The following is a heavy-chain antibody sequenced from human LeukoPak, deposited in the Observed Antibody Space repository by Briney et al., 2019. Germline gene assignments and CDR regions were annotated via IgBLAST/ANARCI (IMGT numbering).Heavy chain of an antibody. CDR2: IYHSGST. D-gene: IGHD2-21*01. CDR1: GDSIGSYF. CDR3: ARSILGVWYYFDY. J-gene: IGHJ4*02. V-gene: IGHV4-4*09. Sequence: PSETLSLTCTVSGDSIGSYFWSWIRQSPGKGLEWIGHIYHSGSTNYNPSLKSRVTISIDTSKNQFSLKLSSVTAADTAVYYCARSILGVWYYFDYWGQGTLVTVSS.